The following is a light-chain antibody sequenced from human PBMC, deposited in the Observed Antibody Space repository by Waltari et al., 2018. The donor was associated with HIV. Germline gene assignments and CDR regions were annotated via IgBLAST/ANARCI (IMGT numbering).Light chain of an antibody. CDR1: SSHIGAGYD. CDR3: QSYDNSLSGFVV. Sequence: QSALTQPPSVSGAPGQRVTISCTGSSSHIGAGYDEHWYQQLPGTATKLLISDNGNRPSGVPYRFSGSKSGTSASLAIPGLQAEDEADYYYQSYDNSLSGFVVFGGGTKLTVL. J-gene: IGLJ2*01. V-gene: IGLV1-40*01. CDR2: DNG.